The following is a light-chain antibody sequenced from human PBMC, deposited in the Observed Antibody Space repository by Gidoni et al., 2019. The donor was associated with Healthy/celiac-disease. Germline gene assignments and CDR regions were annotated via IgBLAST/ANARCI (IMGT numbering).Light chain of an antibody. V-gene: IGKV1-39*01. CDR3: QQSYSTPIT. CDR2: AAS. J-gene: IGKJ5*01. CDR1: QSISSY. Sequence: DIQMTQSPSSLSASLGDRATITCRASQSISSYLNWYQQKPGKAPKLLIYAASSLPSGVPSRFSGSGSGTDFTLTISSLQPEDFATYYCQQSYSTPITFGQGTRLEIK.